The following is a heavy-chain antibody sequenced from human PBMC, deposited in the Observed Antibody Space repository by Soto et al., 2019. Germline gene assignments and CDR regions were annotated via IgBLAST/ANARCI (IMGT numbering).Heavy chain of an antibody. D-gene: IGHD2-2*01. J-gene: IGHJ6*02. V-gene: IGHV1-3*01. CDR2: INAGNGNT. CDR1: GYTFTSYA. Sequence: QVQLVQSGAEVKKPGASVKVSCKASGYTFTSYAMHWVRQAPGQRLEWMGWINAGNGNTKYSQKFQGRVTITRDTSASTAYMELSSLRSEDTAVYYCARTAAHPRSYYYRMDVWGQGTTVTVSS. CDR3: ARTAAHPRSYYYRMDV.